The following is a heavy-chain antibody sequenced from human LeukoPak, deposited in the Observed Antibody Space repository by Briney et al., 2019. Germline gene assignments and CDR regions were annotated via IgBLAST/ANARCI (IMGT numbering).Heavy chain of an antibody. J-gene: IGHJ4*02. D-gene: IGHD5-12*01. CDR2: IIPIFGTA. CDR1: GGTFSSYA. CDR3: ARDHPRYLGGYAD. Sequence: SVKVSCKASGGTFSSYAISWVRQAPGQGLEWMGRIIPIFGTANYAQKFQGRVTITTDESTSTAYMELSSRRSEDTAVYYCARDHPRYLGGYADWGQGTLVTVSS. V-gene: IGHV1-69*05.